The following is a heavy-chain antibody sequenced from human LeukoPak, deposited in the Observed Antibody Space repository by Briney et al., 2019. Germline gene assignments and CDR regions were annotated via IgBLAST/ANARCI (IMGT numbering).Heavy chain of an antibody. CDR3: ASTDYYDSSGYYAAEYFQH. Sequence: SVKVSCKASGGTFSSYAFSWVRQAPGQGLEWMGRIIPILGIANYAQKFQGRVTITADKSTSTAYMELSSLRSEDTAVYYCASTDYYDSSGYYAAEYFQHWGQGTLVTVSS. V-gene: IGHV1-69*04. D-gene: IGHD3-22*01. CDR1: GGTFSSYA. CDR2: IIPILGIA. J-gene: IGHJ1*01.